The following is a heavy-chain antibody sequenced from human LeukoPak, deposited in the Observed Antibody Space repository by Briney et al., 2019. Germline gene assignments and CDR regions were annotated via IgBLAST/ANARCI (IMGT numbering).Heavy chain of an antibody. CDR1: GFTFSDYY. CDR3: ARRPAAAGYYYYGMDV. D-gene: IGHD6-13*01. CDR2: ISSSGSTI. V-gene: IGHV3-11*01. Sequence: PGGSLRLSCAASGFTFSDYYMSWIRQAPGKGLEWVSYISSSGSTIYYADSVKGRFTISRDNAKNSLYLQMSSLRAEDTAVYYCARRPAAAGYYYYGMDVWGQGTTVTVSS. J-gene: IGHJ6*02.